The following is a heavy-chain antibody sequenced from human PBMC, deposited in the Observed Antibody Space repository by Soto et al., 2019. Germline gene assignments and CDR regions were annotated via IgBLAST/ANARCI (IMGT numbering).Heavy chain of an antibody. J-gene: IGHJ6*03. D-gene: IGHD2-2*01. CDR2: IYYSGST. Sequence: QLQLQESGPGLVKPSETLSLTCTVSGGSISSSSYYWGWIRQPPGKGLEWIGSIYYSGSTYYNPSPRSRVTISVDTSKTQLSLKLSSVTAADTAVYYCARHTLVPAAIRLYYSYYMDVWGKGTTVTVSS. CDR3: ARHTLVPAAIRLYYSYYMDV. V-gene: IGHV4-39*01. CDR1: GGSISSSSYY.